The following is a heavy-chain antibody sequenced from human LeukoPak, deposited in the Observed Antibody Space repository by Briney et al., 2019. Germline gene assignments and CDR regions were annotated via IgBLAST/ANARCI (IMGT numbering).Heavy chain of an antibody. Sequence: GGSLRLSCSASGFTFSTYWMSWVRQAPGRGPEWVANVNRDGSETYYLDSVKGRFTISKDNAKNSLYLQMNSLRAEDTALYHCARNNGMDVWGQGTTVIVSS. CDR1: GFTFSTYW. CDR3: ARNNGMDV. V-gene: IGHV3-7*03. J-gene: IGHJ6*02. CDR2: VNRDGSET.